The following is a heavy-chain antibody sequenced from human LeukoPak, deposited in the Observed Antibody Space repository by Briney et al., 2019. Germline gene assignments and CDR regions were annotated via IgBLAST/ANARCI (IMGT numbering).Heavy chain of an antibody. V-gene: IGHV3-21*01. CDR3: ARDIPYYDSSGYYL. D-gene: IGHD3-22*01. CDR2: ISSSSSYI. J-gene: IGHJ5*02. Sequence: GGSLRLSCAASGFTFSSYSMNWVRQAPGKGLEWVSSISSSSSYIYYADSVKGRFTSSRDNAKNSLYLQMNSLRAEDTAVYYCARDIPYYDSSGYYLWGQGTLVTVSS. CDR1: GFTFSSYS.